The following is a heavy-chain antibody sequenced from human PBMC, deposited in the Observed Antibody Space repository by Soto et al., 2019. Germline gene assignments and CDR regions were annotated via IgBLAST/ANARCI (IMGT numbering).Heavy chain of an antibody. D-gene: IGHD4-17*01. CDR1: GGSISSSSYN. CDR3: ARSTFPYGDYERERFDP. Sequence: QLQLQASGPGLVKPSETLSLTCTVSGGSISSSSYNWGWIRQPPGKGLEWIGSIDYSGSTYYNPSLKSRVTISVDASKNKFALKLSSVTAADAAVYYCARSTFPYGDYERERFDPRGQGTLVTVSS. V-gene: IGHV4-39*01. J-gene: IGHJ5*02. CDR2: IDYSGST.